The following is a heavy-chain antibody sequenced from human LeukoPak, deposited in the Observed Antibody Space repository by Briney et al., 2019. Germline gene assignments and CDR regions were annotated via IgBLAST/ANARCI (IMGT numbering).Heavy chain of an antibody. CDR2: IYSGGST. V-gene: IGHV3-53*01. CDR3: ARVPIRGYSYGRYFDY. J-gene: IGHJ4*02. CDR1: GFTVSSNY. D-gene: IGHD5-18*01. Sequence: GGSLRLSCAASGFTVSSNYMSWVRQAPGKGLEWVSVIYSGGSTYYADSVKGRFTISRDNSKNTLYLQMNSLRAEDTAVYYCARVPIRGYSYGRYFDYWGQGTLVTVSS.